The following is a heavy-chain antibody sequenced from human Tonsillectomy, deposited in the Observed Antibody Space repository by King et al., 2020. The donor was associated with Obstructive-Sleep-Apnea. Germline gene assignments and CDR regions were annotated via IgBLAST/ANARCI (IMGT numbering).Heavy chain of an antibody. V-gene: IGHV3-23*04. CDR1: GFTFSSYA. D-gene: IGHD3-10*01. J-gene: IGHJ4*02. Sequence: VQLVESGGGLVQPGGSLRLSCAASGFTFSSYAMSWVRQAPGKGLEWVSAISGSGGSTYYADSVKGRFTISRDNSKNTLYLQMNSLRAEDTAVYYCAKVDGGNLWFGTPYFDYWGQGTLVTVSS. CDR2: ISGSGGST. CDR3: AKVDGGNLWFGTPYFDY.